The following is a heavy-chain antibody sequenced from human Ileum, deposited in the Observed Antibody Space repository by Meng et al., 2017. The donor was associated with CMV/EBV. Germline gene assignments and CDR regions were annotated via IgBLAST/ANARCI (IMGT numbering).Heavy chain of an antibody. V-gene: IGHV3-48*03. D-gene: IGHD1-26*01. CDR2: ISPTGSTI. CDR1: GFTFSTYE. CDR3: ARDFFPGGGARQDAFDF. Sequence: GGSLRLSCAASGFTFSTYEMNWVRQAPGKGLEWVSYISPTGSTIYYADSLKGRFSISRDNAQSSVYLQMNSLRPEDTGVYYCARDFFPGGGARQDAFDFWGRGSLVTVSS. J-gene: IGHJ4*03.